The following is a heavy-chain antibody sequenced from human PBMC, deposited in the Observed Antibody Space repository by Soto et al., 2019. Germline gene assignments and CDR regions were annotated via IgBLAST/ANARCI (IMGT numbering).Heavy chain of an antibody. D-gene: IGHD3-22*01. CDR2: IYYSGST. CDR3: ARDSTYDSSGPTDAFDI. CDR1: GGSISSGGYY. J-gene: IGHJ3*02. Sequence: QVQLQESGPGLVKPSQTLSLTCTVSGGSISSGGYYWSWIRQHPGKGLEWIGYIYYSGSTYYNPSLKRRVTISVDTSKNQFSLKLSSVTAADTAVYYCARDSTYDSSGPTDAFDIWGQGTMVTVSS. V-gene: IGHV4-31*03.